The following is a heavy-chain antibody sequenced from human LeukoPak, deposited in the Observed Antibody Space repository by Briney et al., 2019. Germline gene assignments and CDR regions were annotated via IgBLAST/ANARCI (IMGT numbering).Heavy chain of an antibody. CDR2: ISGSGDNT. D-gene: IGHD2-15*01. Sequence: GGSLRLSCAASGFVFSNYAMNWVRQAPGKGLEWVAAISGSGDNTYYADSVKGRFTISRDNSKNTLYLQMNSLRAEDMAVYYCASKGGYCSGGTCYGPLDFWGQGTLVTVSS. V-gene: IGHV3-23*01. CDR3: ASKGGYCSGGTCYGPLDF. J-gene: IGHJ4*02. CDR1: GFVFSNYA.